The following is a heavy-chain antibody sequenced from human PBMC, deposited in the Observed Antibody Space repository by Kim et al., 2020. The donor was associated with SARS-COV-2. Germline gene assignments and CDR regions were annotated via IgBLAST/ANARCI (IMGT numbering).Heavy chain of an antibody. D-gene: IGHD2-2*01. V-gene: IGHV1-2*04. CDR3: ATVPAAMLGGDYYGMDV. CDR1: GYTFTGYY. CDR2: INPNSGGT. J-gene: IGHJ6*02. Sequence: ASVKVSCKASGYTFTGYYMHWVRQAPGQGLEWMGWINPNSGGTNYAQKFQGWVTMTRDTSISTAYMELSRLRSDDTAVYYCATVPAAMLGGDYYGMDVWGQGTTVTVSS.